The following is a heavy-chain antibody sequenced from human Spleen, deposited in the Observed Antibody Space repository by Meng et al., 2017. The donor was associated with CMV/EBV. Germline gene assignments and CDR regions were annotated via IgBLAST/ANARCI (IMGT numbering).Heavy chain of an antibody. J-gene: IGHJ4*02. V-gene: IGHV4-39*07. CDR2: IYYSGST. CDR1: GGSISSSRCY. Sequence: SETLSLTCSVSGGSISSSRCYWGWARQPPGKGLEWIGTIYYSGSTYYNPSLKSRVTISVDTSKNQFSLNLSSVTAADTAVYYCARDQLTRVVGRADPFDHWGQGTLVTVSS. CDR3: ARDQLTRVVGRADPFDH. D-gene: IGHD2-2*01.